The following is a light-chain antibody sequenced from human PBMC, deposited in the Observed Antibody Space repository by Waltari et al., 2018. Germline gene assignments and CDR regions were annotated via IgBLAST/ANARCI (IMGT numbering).Light chain of an antibody. CDR3: SSYAGSSLYV. CDR1: SSDVGGYTF. J-gene: IGLJ1*01. Sequence: QSALTQPPSASGSPGQSVTISCTGTSSDVGGYTFVSWYQKHPDRAPKLIIYEVSKRPSRVPDRFSGSKSGNTASLTVSGLQTEDEADYYCSSYAGSSLYVFGTGTKVTVL. CDR2: EVS. V-gene: IGLV2-8*01.